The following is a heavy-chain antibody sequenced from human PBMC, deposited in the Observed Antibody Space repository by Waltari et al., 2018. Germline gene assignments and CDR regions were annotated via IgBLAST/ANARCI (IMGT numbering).Heavy chain of an antibody. D-gene: IGHD5-12*01. J-gene: IGHJ4*02. V-gene: IGHV1-69*10. CDR1: GGTFNSFS. CDR3: ARHSGIYGHHQ. Sequence: QVQLMQSESEVKKPGSSVNVSCKVSGGTFNSFSISWVRQAPGQGLEWMGEFIPILGTAKYAQKFQGRLTVTADKATTTGFMELNSLRSEDTAVYYCARHSGIYGHHQWGQGTLVTVSS. CDR2: FIPILGTA.